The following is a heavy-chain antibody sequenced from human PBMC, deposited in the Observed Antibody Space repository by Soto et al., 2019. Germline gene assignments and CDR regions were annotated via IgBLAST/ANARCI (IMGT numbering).Heavy chain of an antibody. D-gene: IGHD3-9*01. CDR1: GVSLNTYY. Sequence: SETLSLTCSVSGVSLNTYYWSWIRQAPGKGLEWIAYIHDSGSTNHSPSLKSRITMSLDTSKNQFSLNLASMSAADTALYYCARGTGSYFDYWGQGTLVTVSS. CDR2: IHDSGST. J-gene: IGHJ4*02. CDR3: ARGTGSYFDY. V-gene: IGHV4-59*01.